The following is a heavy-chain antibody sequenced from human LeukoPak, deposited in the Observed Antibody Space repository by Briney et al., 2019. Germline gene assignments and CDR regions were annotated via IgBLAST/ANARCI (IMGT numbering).Heavy chain of an antibody. V-gene: IGHV1-8*01. Sequence: ASVKVSCKASGYTFTSYDINWVRQATGQGLEWMGWMNPNSGNTGYAQKFQGRVTMTRNTSISTAYMELSSLRSEDTAVYYCARGKRYCSSTSCYSLDYWGQGTLVTVSS. CDR1: GYTFTSYD. CDR2: MNPNSGNT. J-gene: IGHJ4*02. D-gene: IGHD2-2*01. CDR3: ARGKRYCSSTSCYSLDY.